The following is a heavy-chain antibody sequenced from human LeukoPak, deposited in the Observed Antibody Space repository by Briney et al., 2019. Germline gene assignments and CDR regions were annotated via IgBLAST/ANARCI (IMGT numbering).Heavy chain of an antibody. CDR3: ARGSMVYAIFYYYMDV. J-gene: IGHJ6*03. Sequence: PGGSLRLSCAASGFTFSSYWMSWVRQAPGKGLEWVANIEQDGSEKYYVDSVKGRFTISRDNAKNSLYLQMNSLRAEDTAVYYCARGSMVYAIFYYYMDVWGKGTTVTVSS. D-gene: IGHD2-8*01. CDR1: GFTFSSYW. CDR2: IEQDGSEK. V-gene: IGHV3-7*01.